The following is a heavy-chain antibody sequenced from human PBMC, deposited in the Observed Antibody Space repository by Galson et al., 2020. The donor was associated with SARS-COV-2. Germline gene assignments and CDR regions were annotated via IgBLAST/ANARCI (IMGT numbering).Heavy chain of an antibody. Sequence: GGSLRLSCAASGFTFSSYSMNWVRQAPGKGLEWVSSISSSSSYIYYADSVKGRFTISRDNAKNSLYLQMNSLRAEDTAVYYCARDNEIVATMAGGYWGQGTLVTVSS. CDR3: ARDNEIVATMAGGY. V-gene: IGHV3-21*01. CDR1: GFTFSSYS. D-gene: IGHD5-12*01. CDR2: ISSSSSYI. J-gene: IGHJ4*02.